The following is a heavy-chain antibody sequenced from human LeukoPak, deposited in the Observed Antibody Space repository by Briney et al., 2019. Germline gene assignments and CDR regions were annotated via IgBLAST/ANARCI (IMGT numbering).Heavy chain of an antibody. J-gene: IGHJ4*02. D-gene: IGHD3-16*01. Sequence: SETLSLTCTVSDDSISDYYRGWIRQPPGKGLEWIGYFHNSGTSTYNPSLKSRVTISADTSKNQFSLKLNSLTTADTAVYYCTRDAGWLIDYWGQGILVTVSP. CDR2: FHNSGTS. CDR3: TRDAGWLIDY. CDR1: DDSISDYY. V-gene: IGHV4-59*01.